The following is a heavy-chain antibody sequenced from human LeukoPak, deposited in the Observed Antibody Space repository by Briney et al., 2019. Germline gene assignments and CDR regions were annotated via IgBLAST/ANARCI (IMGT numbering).Heavy chain of an antibody. CDR3: ANDRGLARFGYFDY. CDR2: ISWNSGSI. J-gene: IGHJ4*02. Sequence: PGRSLRLSCAASGFTFDDYAMHWVRQAPGKGLEWVSGISWNSGSIGYADSVKGRFTISRDNAKNSLYLQMNSLRAEDTALYYCANDRGLARFGYFDYWGQGPLVTVSS. CDR1: GFTFDDYA. D-gene: IGHD3-10*01. V-gene: IGHV3-9*01.